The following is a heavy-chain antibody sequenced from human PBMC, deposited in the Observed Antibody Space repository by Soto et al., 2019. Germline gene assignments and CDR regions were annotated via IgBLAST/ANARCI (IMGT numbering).Heavy chain of an antibody. V-gene: IGHV1-46*01. J-gene: IGHJ3*02. D-gene: IGHD3-10*01. CDR3: ARDEDYYGSGSYYRTAFDI. CDR2: INPSGGST. CDR1: GYTFTSYY. Sequence: ASVNVSCKASGYTFTSYYMHWVRPAAGQGLAWMGIINPSGGSTSYAQKFQGRVTMTRDTSTSTVYMELSSLRSEDTAVYYCARDEDYYGSGSYYRTAFDIWGQGTMVPVSS.